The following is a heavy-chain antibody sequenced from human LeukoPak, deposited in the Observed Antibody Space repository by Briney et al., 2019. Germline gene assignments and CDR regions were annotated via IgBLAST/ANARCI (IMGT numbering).Heavy chain of an antibody. D-gene: IGHD4-23*01. Sequence: PSETLSLTCTVSGGSISSSSYYWGWIRQPPGKGLEWIGSIYYSGSTYYNPSLKSRVTISVDTSKNQFSLKLSSVTAADTAVYYCARCLLIYGGNSFSYWGQGTLVTVSS. CDR3: ARCLLIYGGNSFSY. CDR2: IYYSGST. J-gene: IGHJ4*02. CDR1: GGSISSSSYY. V-gene: IGHV4-39*01.